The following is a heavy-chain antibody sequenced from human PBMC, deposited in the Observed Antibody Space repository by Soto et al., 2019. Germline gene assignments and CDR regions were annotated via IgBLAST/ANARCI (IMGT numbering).Heavy chain of an antibody. Sequence: QVQLVESGGGVVQPGRSLRLSCAASGFTFSSYGMHWVRQAPGKGLEWVAVISYDGSNKYYADSVKGRFTISRDNSKNTLYLQMNSLRAEDTAVYYCAKSLISTTHPYYYYMDVCGKGTTVTVSS. D-gene: IGHD3-9*01. CDR1: GFTFSSYG. J-gene: IGHJ6*03. CDR3: AKSLISTTHPYYYYMDV. CDR2: ISYDGSNK. V-gene: IGHV3-30*18.